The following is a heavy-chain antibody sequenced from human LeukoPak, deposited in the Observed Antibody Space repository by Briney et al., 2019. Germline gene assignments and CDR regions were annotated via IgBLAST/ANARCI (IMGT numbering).Heavy chain of an antibody. D-gene: IGHD1-1*01. Sequence: SLPLSLTWTVAGGSISIDYWSWLRQPPGKGLEWIGYIYYSGSTNYNPSLKSRVTISVDTSKNQFSLKLSSVTAADTAVYYCASSAGTAPTNFDYWGQGTLVTVSS. V-gene: IGHV4-59*01. J-gene: IGHJ4*02. CDR1: GGSISIDY. CDR3: ASSAGTAPTNFDY. CDR2: IYYSGST.